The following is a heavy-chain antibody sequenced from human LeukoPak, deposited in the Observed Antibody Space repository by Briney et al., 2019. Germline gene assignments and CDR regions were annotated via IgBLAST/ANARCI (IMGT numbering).Heavy chain of an antibody. Sequence: GGSLRLSCAASGFTFSSYAMHWVRQAPGKGLEWVAVISYDGSNKYYADSVKGRFTISRDNSKNTLYLQMNSLRAEDTAVYYCARGGAYCGGDCYSAESTRWGQGTLVTVS. D-gene: IGHD2-21*02. V-gene: IGHV3-30*04. J-gene: IGHJ4*02. CDR2: ISYDGSNK. CDR3: ARGGAYCGGDCYSAESTR. CDR1: GFTFSSYA.